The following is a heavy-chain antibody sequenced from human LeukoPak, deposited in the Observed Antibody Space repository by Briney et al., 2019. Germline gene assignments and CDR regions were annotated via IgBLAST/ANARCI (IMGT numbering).Heavy chain of an antibody. CDR1: GYTFTSYW. J-gene: IGHJ4*02. CDR3: AREDNRYCSGGSCYYY. CDR2: IYPGDSDT. V-gene: IGHV5-51*01. D-gene: IGHD2-15*01. Sequence: GEALEISCKGSGYTFTSYWIGWVRPMPGKGLEWMGIIYPGDSDTRYSPSFQGQVTISADKSISTAYLQWSSLKASDTAMYYCAREDNRYCSGGSCYYYWGQGTLVTVSS.